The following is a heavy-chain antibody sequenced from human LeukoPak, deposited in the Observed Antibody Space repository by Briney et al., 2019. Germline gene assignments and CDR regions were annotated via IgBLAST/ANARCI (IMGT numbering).Heavy chain of an antibody. Sequence: PSETLSLTCAVYGGSFSGYYWSWIRQPPGKGLEWIGEINHSGSTNYNPSLKSRVTISVDTSKNQFSLKLGSVTAADTAVYYCARGRPLGYCSGGSCYSRWFDPWGQGTLVTVSS. CDR2: INHSGST. D-gene: IGHD2-15*01. J-gene: IGHJ5*02. CDR1: GGSFSGYY. CDR3: ARGRPLGYCSGGSCYSRWFDP. V-gene: IGHV4-34*01.